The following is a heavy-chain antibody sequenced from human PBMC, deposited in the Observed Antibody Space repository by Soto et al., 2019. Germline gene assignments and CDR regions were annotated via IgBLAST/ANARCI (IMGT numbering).Heavy chain of an antibody. CDR3: AHRVLRTVFGLVTTTAIYFDF. V-gene: IGHV2-5*02. CDR1: GFSLTTSGVG. D-gene: IGHD3-3*01. Sequence: QITLNESGPTQVNPRQTLTLTCTFSGFSLTTSGVGVGWIRQSPGKAPEWLALIYWDDDKRYSPSLKIRLTITKDTPKNQVVLTMADLDPADTATYYCAHRVLRTVFGLVTTTAIYFDFWGQGTPVAVSS. CDR2: IYWDDDK. J-gene: IGHJ4*02.